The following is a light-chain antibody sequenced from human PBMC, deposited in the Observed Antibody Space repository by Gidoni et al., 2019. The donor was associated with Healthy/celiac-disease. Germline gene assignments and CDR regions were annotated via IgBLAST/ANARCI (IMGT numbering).Light chain of an antibody. J-gene: IGKJ4*01. V-gene: IGKV1-39*01. Sequence: DIQITQSPSSLSASVGDRVTITCRASQSISSYLNWYQQKPGKATKLLIYAASSLQSGVPSRFSGSGSGTDFTLTISSLPPEDFATYYCQQSYSTSFGGGTKVEIK. CDR1: QSISSY. CDR2: AAS. CDR3: QQSYSTS.